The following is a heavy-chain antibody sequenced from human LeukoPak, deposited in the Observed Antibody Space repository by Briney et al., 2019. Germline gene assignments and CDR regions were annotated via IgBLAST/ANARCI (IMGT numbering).Heavy chain of an antibody. CDR3: ARPQEWELPAQLDY. V-gene: IGHV3-30-3*01. D-gene: IGHD1-26*01. Sequence: GRSLRLSCAASGFTFSSYAMHWVRQAPGKGLEWVAVISYDGSNKYYADSVKGRFTISRDNSKNTLYLQMNSLRAEDTAVYYCARPQEWELPAQLDYWGQGTLVTVSS. CDR1: GFTFSSYA. J-gene: IGHJ4*02. CDR2: ISYDGSNK.